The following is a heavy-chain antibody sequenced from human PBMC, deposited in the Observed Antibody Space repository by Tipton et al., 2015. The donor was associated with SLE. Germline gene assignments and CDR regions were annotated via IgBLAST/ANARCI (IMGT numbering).Heavy chain of an antibody. J-gene: IGHJ4*02. CDR3: AKDEVGAIDY. CDR1: GFTFSSYT. V-gene: IGHV3-30*04. CDR2: IRYDGSTK. D-gene: IGHD1-26*01. Sequence: LSLTCAASGFTFSSYTMHWVRQTPGKGLEWVAFIRYDGSTKYYADSVKGRFTISRDNSKNMLYLQMNSLRPEDTAVYYCAKDEVGAIDYWGQGTLVTVSS.